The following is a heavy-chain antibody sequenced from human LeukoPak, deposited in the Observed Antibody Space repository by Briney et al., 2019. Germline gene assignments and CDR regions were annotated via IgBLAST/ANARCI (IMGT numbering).Heavy chain of an antibody. J-gene: IGHJ4*02. CDR2: ISYDGSNK. CDR1: GFTFSSYG. V-gene: IGHV3-30*18. Sequence: GGSLTLSCAASGFTFSSYGMHWVRQAPGKGLEWVAVISYDGSNKYYADSVKGRFTISRDNSKNTLYLQMNSLRAEDTAVYYCAKTMVRGVIITATFDYWGQGTLVTVSS. D-gene: IGHD3-10*01. CDR3: AKTMVRGVIITATFDY.